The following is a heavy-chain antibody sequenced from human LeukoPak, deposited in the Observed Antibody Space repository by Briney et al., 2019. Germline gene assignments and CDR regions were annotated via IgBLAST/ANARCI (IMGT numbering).Heavy chain of an antibody. CDR3: ARSNWNIDY. CDR1: GYSVSSGYY. D-gene: IGHD1-1*01. V-gene: IGHV4-38-2*01. CDR2: MYHSGTT. Sequence: KASETLSLTCAVSGYSVSSGYYWGWIRQSPGKGLEWIASMYHSGTTYYNPSLKSRVTISVDTSKNQFSLKLNSVTAADTAVYYCARSNWNIDYWGQGTPVTVSS. J-gene: IGHJ4*02.